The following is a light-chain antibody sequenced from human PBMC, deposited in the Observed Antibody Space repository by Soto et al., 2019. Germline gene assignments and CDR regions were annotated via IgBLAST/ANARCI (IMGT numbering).Light chain of an antibody. J-gene: IGKJ5*01. V-gene: IGKV3-20*01. CDR1: QSVSSTY. CDR3: QQYGGSFIT. Sequence: LTQSPGTLSLSPGERATLSCRASQSVSSTYLAWYQQKPGQAPRLLIYAASSRATRIPDRFSGGGSGTDFTLTISRLEPDDFAVYYCQQYGGSFITFGQGTGLEIK. CDR2: AAS.